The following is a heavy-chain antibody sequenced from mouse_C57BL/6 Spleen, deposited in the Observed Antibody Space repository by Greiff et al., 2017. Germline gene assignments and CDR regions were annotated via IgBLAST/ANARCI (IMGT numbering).Heavy chain of an antibody. V-gene: IGHV7-1*01. Sequence: EVHLVESGGGLVQSGRSLRLSCATSGFTFSDFYMEWVRQAPGKGLEWIAASRNKANDYTTEYSASVKGRFIVSRDTSQSILYLQMNALRAEDTAIYYCARTENYYYGSSYWYFDVWGTGTTVTVSS. D-gene: IGHD1-1*01. CDR3: ARTENYYYGSSYWYFDV. J-gene: IGHJ1*03. CDR1: GFTFSDFY. CDR2: SRNKANDYTT.